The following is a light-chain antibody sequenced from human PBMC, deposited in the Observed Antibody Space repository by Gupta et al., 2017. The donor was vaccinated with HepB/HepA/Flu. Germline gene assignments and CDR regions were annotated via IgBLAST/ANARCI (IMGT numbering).Light chain of an antibody. J-gene: IGKJ1*01. V-gene: IGKV2-28*01. CDR3: MQDLQTQA. Sequence: DIVMTQSPRSLPVSPGEPASISCRSSQSLLHSNGKTYLDWYVQKPGQSQQVLIYLGCIWASGVTDRFSGSGAGKEFTLKSSRVEDEDVGVYYCMQDLQTQAFGQGTKVEIK. CDR2: LGC. CDR1: QSLLHSNGKTY.